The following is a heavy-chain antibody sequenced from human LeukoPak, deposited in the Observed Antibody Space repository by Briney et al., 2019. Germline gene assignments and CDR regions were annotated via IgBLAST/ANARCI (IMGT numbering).Heavy chain of an antibody. Sequence: GGSLRLSCAASGFTFSHYSIDWVRQAPGKGLERVASITSSSSHIYYADSVKGRFTISRDNAKNALYLQMNSLRAEDSAIYYCARVMMGATVTTFHYYCMDVWGVGTTVTVSS. CDR1: GFTFSHYS. V-gene: IGHV3-21*01. CDR2: ITSSSSHI. CDR3: ARVMMGATVTTFHYYCMDV. D-gene: IGHD4-11*01. J-gene: IGHJ6*03.